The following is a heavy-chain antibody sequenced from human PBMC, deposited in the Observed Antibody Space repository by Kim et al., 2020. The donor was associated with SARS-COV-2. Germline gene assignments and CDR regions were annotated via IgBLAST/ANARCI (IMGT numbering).Heavy chain of an antibody. CDR3: ARGFSRMVRGVNLDY. J-gene: IGHJ4*02. V-gene: IGHV1-8*01. D-gene: IGHD3-10*01. Sequence: QKVQGRVTMTRNTAISTAYMELSSLRSEDTAVYYCARGFSRMVRGVNLDYWGQGTLVTVSS.